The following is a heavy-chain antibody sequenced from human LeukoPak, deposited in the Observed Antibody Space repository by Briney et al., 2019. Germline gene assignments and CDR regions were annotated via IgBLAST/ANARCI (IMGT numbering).Heavy chain of an antibody. CDR2: INHSGST. J-gene: IGHJ4*02. V-gene: IGHV4-34*01. CDR3: ARAAGLDY. D-gene: IGHD6-13*01. Sequence: SETLSLTCAVYGGSFSGYYWSWIRQPPGKGLEWIGEINHSGSTNYNPSLKSRVTISVDTSKNQFSLKLSSVTAADTAVYYCARAAGLDYWGQGTLVTVS. CDR1: GGSFSGYY.